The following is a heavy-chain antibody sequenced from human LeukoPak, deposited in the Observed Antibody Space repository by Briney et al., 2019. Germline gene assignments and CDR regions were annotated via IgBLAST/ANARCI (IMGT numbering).Heavy chain of an antibody. D-gene: IGHD3-22*01. CDR1: GFTFTSFS. CDR2: ISSSSSYI. V-gene: IGHV3-21*01. Sequence: PGGSLRLSCAASGFTFTSFSMNWVRQAPGKGLEWVSSISSSSSYIYYADSVKGRFTISRDNAKNSLYLQMNSLRAEDTAVYYCAGPPLSGYSSVWGQGTLLTVSS. J-gene: IGHJ4*02. CDR3: AGPPLSGYSSV.